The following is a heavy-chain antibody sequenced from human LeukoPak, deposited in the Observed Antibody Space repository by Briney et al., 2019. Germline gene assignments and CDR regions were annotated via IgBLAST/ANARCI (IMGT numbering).Heavy chain of an antibody. CDR3: ARDRSNYGNNWFDP. V-gene: IGHV4-34*01. Sequence: SETLSLTCAVDGGSFSGYYWSWIRQPPGKGLQWIGEINHSGSTNYNPSLKSRVTISVDTSKNQFSLKLSSVTAADTAVYYCARDRSNYGNNWFDPWGQGTLVTVSS. D-gene: IGHD4-11*01. J-gene: IGHJ5*02. CDR2: INHSGST. CDR1: GGSFSGYY.